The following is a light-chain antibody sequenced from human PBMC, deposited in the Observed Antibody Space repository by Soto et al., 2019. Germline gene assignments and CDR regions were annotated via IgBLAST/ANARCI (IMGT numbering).Light chain of an antibody. J-gene: IGLJ2*01. CDR1: SSNIGADYE. CDR2: GND. V-gene: IGLV1-40*01. Sequence: QSVLTQPPAVSGAPGQRVTIYCTGSSSNIGADYEVNWYQQFPGTAPKLLIYGNDNRPSGVPDRFSGSKSDTSASLAVTGLQAEDEADYYCQSYDSGLSAVLFGGGTKLTV. CDR3: QSYDSGLSAVL.